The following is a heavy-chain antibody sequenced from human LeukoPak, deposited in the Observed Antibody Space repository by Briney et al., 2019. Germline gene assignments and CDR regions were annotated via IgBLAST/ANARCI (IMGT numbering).Heavy chain of an antibody. CDR3: ASQIAVAGNHFDY. CDR2: IYYSGST. D-gene: IGHD6-19*01. Sequence: SETLSLTCTVSGGSISSYYWSWIRQPPGKGLEWIGYIYYSGSTNYNPSLKSRVTISVDTSKNQFSLKLSSVTAADTAVYYCASQIAVAGNHFDYWGQGTLVTVSS. V-gene: IGHV4-59*08. CDR1: GGSISSYY. J-gene: IGHJ4*02.